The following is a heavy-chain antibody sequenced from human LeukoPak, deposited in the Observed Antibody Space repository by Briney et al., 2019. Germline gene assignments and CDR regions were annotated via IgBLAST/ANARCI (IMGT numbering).Heavy chain of an antibody. CDR3: ARGPKDIVAVPTALNWFDP. CDR2: INPSGGST. J-gene: IGHJ5*02. CDR1: GYTFTSYY. Sequence: ASVKVSCKASGYTFTSYYMHWVRQAPGQGLEWMGIINPSGGSTNYAQKLQGRVTMTRDTSTSTVYMELSSLRSEDTAVYYCARGPKDIVAVPTALNWFDPWGQGTQVTVSS. V-gene: IGHV1-46*04. D-gene: IGHD2-2*01.